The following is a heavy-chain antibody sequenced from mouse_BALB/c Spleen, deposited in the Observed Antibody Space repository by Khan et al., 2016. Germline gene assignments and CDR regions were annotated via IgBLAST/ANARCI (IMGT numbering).Heavy chain of an antibody. CDR1: GYTFTDYE. J-gene: IGHJ2*01. V-gene: IGHV1-15*01. Sequence: QVRLQQSGAELVRPGASVTLSCKASGYTFTDYEMHWVKQTPVHGLEWIGAIDPETGGTAYNQKFKGKATLTADKSSSTAYMELRSLTSEDSAVYYCTRDYWGQGTTLTVSS. CDR2: IDPETGGT. CDR3: TRDY.